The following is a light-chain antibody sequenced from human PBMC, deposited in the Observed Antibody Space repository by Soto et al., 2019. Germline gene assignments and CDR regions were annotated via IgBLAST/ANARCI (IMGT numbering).Light chain of an antibody. Sequence: DIVMTPSPLSLPVTPGEPASISCRSSQSILHSNGYNYLDWYLQKPGQSPQLLIYLGSNRASGVPDRFSGSGSGTDFTLKISRVEAEDVGVYYCMQALQTPWTFGQGTKVDIK. V-gene: IGKV2-28*01. CDR1: QSILHSNGYNY. CDR2: LGS. J-gene: IGKJ1*01. CDR3: MQALQTPWT.